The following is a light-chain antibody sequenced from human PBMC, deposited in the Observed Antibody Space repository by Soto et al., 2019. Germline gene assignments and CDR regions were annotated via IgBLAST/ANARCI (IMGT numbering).Light chain of an antibody. V-gene: IGLV2-11*01. J-gene: IGLJ2*01. CDR3: CSFAGRDTYVV. CDR1: SSDVGPYNF. Sequence: QSALIQPRSVSGSPGQSVTISCTGTSSDVGPYNFVSWYQHHPGKAPKPMIYRVTQRPSGVPDRFSGSKSGNTASLTISGLQDEDEADYYCCSFAGRDTYVVFGGGTQLTVL. CDR2: RVT.